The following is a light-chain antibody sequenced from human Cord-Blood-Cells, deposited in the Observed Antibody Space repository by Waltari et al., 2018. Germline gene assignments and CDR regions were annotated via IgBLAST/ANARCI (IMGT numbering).Light chain of an antibody. CDR2: GAS. J-gene: IGKJ2*01. CDR3: QQYGSSYT. V-gene: IGKV3-20*01. Sequence: EIVLTQSPGTLSLSPGARATLSCRASQSVSSSYLAWYQQKPGLAPRLLIYGASSRATGIPDRFSGSGSGTDFTLTISRLEPEDFAVYYCQQYGSSYTFGQGTKLEIK. CDR1: QSVSSSY.